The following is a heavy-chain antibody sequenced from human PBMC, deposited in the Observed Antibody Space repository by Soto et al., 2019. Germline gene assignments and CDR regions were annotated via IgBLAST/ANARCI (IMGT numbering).Heavy chain of an antibody. V-gene: IGHV3-7*01. D-gene: IGHD6-19*01. J-gene: IGHJ3*02. CDR2: IKQDGSEK. CDR1: GFTFSSYW. Sequence: EVQLVESGGGLVQPGGSLRLSCAASGFTFSSYWMSWVRQAPGKGLEWVANIKQDGSEKYYVDSVKGRFTISRDNAKNSLYLQMNSLRAEDTAVDYCARSRLLGWYYCGPAFDIWGQGTLVTVSS. CDR3: ARSRLLGWYYCGPAFDI.